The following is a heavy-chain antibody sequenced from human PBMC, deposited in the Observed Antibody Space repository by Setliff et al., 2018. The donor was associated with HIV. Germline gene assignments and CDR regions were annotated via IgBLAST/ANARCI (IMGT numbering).Heavy chain of an antibody. J-gene: IGHJ6*02. CDR1: GGPITTSTYY. D-gene: IGHD1-26*01. V-gene: IGHV4-39*07. Sequence: PSETLSLTCTVSGGPITTSTYYWGWIRQPPGKGLEWIGNIYQSGTTFYSASLRSRVTMSVDTSKNQFSLKLNFVTAADTAVYYCEAATVGQTGYYGIDVWGQGTAVTVSS. CDR3: EAATVGQTGYYGIDV. CDR2: IYQSGTT.